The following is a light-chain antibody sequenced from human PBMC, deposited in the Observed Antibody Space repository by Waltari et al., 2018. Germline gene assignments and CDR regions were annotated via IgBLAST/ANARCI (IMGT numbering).Light chain of an antibody. CDR3: HQYFAPPYT. Sequence: DIVMTQSPDSLTVSLGERATINCKSSHSLLYYSNNKNYISWYQQKPGQAPKLPIYWASTRDSWVPDRFSGSGSETDFTLTISSLQAEDVAVYHCHQYFAPPYTFGRGTKLEIK. CDR1: HSLLYYSNNKNY. CDR2: WAS. J-gene: IGKJ2*01. V-gene: IGKV4-1*01.